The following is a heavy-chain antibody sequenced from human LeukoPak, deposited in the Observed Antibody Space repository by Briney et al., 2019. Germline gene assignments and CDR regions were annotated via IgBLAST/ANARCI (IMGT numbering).Heavy chain of an antibody. V-gene: IGHV3-21*01. CDR3: ARDEAYCGGDCSNDAFDI. J-gene: IGHJ3*02. D-gene: IGHD2-21*02. Sequence: GGSLRLSCAASGVTFSSYSVNWVRQAPGKGLGWVSSISSSSSYIYYADSVKGRFTISRDNAKNSLYLQMNSLRAEDTAVYYCARDEAYCGGDCSNDAFDIWGQGTMVTVSS. CDR1: GVTFSSYS. CDR2: ISSSSSYI.